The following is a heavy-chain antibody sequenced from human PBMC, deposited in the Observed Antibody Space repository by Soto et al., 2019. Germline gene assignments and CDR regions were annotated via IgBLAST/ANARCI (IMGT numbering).Heavy chain of an antibody. J-gene: IGHJ6*04. CDR3: AREDYRQRAMDV. D-gene: IGHD3-10*01. CDR1: GVTFSSYW. V-gene: IGHV3-74*01. Sequence: GGSMRLSCTASGVTFSSYWMHWVRQAPGKGLVWVSRINSDGSSTSYADSVKGRFTISRDNAKNTLYLQMNSLRAEDTAVYYCAREDYRQRAMDVWGKGTTVTVSS. CDR2: INSDGSST.